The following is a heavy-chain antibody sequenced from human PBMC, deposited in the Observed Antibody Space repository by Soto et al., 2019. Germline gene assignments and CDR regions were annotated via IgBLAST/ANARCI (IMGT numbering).Heavy chain of an antibody. CDR1: GYNFAGYW. V-gene: IGHV5-51*01. Sequence: GESLKISCKGSGYNFAGYWVAWVRQMPGKGLELMGIIYPSDSDTRYRPSFQGQVTISADKSISSAYLQWSSLRASDTAMYYCARGGVSTRTFDYWGQGTPVTVS. CDR3: ARGGVSTRTFDY. D-gene: IGHD3-3*01. CDR2: IYPSDSDT. J-gene: IGHJ4*02.